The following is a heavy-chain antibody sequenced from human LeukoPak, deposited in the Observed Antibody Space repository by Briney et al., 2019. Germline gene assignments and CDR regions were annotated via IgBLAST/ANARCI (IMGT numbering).Heavy chain of an antibody. CDR2: INHSGST. D-gene: IGHD3-22*01. CDR1: GGSFSGYY. Sequence: PSETLSLTCAVYGGSFSGYYWSWIRQPPGKGLEWIGEINHSGSTNYNPSLKSRVTISVDTSKNQFSLKLSSVTAADTAVYYCARLGPEYYYNSSGYLNWGQGTLVTVSS. V-gene: IGHV4-34*01. CDR3: ARLGPEYYYNSSGYLN. J-gene: IGHJ4*02.